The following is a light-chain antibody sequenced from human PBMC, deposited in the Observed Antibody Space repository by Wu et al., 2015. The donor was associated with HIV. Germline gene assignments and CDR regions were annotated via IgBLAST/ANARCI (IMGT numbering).Light chain of an antibody. Sequence: EIVMTQSPATLSVSPGERATLSCRASQSVTSSLAWYQQKPAQGPRLFIYGASTRATGIPARFSGSGSGTEFTLTISSMQSEDFAVYYCQQYNNWPPWTFGQGTKVEIK. V-gene: IGKV3-15*01. CDR3: QQYNNWPPWT. CDR1: QSVTSS. J-gene: IGKJ1*01. CDR2: GAS.